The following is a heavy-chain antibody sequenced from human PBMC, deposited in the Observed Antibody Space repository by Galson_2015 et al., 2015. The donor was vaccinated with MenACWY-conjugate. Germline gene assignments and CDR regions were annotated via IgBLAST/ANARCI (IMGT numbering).Heavy chain of an antibody. CDR1: GFTFDDYG. Sequence: SLRLSCAASGFTFDDYGMSWVRQAPGKGLEWVSGINWNGGSTGYADSVKGRFTISRDNAKNSLYLQMNSLRAEDTALYYCARDSSGSGSYYNIDYWGQGTLVTVSS. CDR2: INWNGGST. CDR3: ARDSSGSGSYYNIDY. J-gene: IGHJ4*02. V-gene: IGHV3-20*04. D-gene: IGHD3-10*01.